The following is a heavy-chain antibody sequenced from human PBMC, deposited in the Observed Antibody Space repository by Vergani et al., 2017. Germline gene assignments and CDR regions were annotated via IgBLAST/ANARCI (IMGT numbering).Heavy chain of an antibody. Sequence: QVQLQESGPGLVKPSETLSLTCTVSGGSISSYYWSWIRQPPGKGLEWIGYIYYSGSTYYNPSLKSRVTISVDTSKNQFSLKLSSVTAADTAVYYCARDRGPYCSSTSCYPPRRDYYYYYYMDVWGKGTTVTVSS. V-gene: IGHV4-59*06. D-gene: IGHD2-2*01. J-gene: IGHJ6*03. CDR1: GGSISSYY. CDR2: IYYSGST. CDR3: ARDRGPYCSSTSCYPPRRDYYYYYYMDV.